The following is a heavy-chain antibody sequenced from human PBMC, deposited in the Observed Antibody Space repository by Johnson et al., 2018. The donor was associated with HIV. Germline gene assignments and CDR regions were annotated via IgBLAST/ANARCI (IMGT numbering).Heavy chain of an antibody. Sequence: QVQLVESGGGVVRPGGSLRLSCAASGFTFSSYGMHWVRQAPGKGLEWVAVIWYDGSNKNYADSVKGRFTISRDNSKNTLYLQMNSLRAEDTAVYYCARDIMADTALDPGFAFDIWGQGTMVTVSS. V-gene: IGHV3-33*01. D-gene: IGHD3-16*01. J-gene: IGHJ3*02. CDR2: IWYDGSNK. CDR1: GFTFSSYG. CDR3: ARDIMADTALDPGFAFDI.